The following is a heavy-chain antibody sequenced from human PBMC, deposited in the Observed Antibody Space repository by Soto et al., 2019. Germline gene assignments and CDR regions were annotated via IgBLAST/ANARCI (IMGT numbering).Heavy chain of an antibody. CDR2: IIPIFGTA. CDR3: ARVGLRLGELHFDY. J-gene: IGHJ4*02. CDR1: GGTFSSYA. V-gene: IGHV1-69*05. Sequence: SVKVSCKASGGTFSSYAISWVRQAPGQGLEWMGGIIPIFGTANYAQKFQGRVTMTRNTSISTAYMELSSLRSEDTAVYYCARVGLRLGELHFDYWGQGTLVTVSS. D-gene: IGHD3-16*01.